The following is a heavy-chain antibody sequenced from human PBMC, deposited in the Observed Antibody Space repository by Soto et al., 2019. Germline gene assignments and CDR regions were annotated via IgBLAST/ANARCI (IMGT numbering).Heavy chain of an antibody. CDR1: GGSISSSSYY. V-gene: IGHV4-39*01. CDR3: ASGVDSSLNY. Sequence: QLQLQESGPGLVKPSETLSLTCTVSGGSISSSSYYWGWIRQPPGKGLEWIGSIYYSGSTYYNPSLKSRVTPSVDTSKNQCSLKLSAVTAADPAVYYCASGVDSSLNYWGQGTLVTVSS. D-gene: IGHD3-22*01. J-gene: IGHJ4*02. CDR2: IYYSGST.